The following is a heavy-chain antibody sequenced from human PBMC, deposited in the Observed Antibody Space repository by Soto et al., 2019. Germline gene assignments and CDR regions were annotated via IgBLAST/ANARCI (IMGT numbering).Heavy chain of an antibody. Sequence: SDTLSLTCIVFGGSIRNYYWSWIRQPAGKGLEWIGRIYTTGSTNYNPALKSRVAMSLDTHTNQVSLKLRSVTAADTAVYYCARDEYYDSNNWFDPWGPGTLVTVSS. V-gene: IGHV4-4*07. J-gene: IGHJ5*02. CDR1: GGSIRNYY. D-gene: IGHD3-16*01. CDR3: ARDEYYDSNNWFDP. CDR2: IYTTGST.